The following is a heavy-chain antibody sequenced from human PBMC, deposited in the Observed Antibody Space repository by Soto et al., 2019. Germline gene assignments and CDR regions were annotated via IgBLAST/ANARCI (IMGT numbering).Heavy chain of an antibody. Sequence: GGSLRLSCAASGFTFSSYGMHWVRQAPGKGLEWVAVIWYDGSNKYYADTVKGRFTISRDNSKNTLYLQMNSLRAEDTAVYYCXRDYSXILXXYPXGMDVWGQGTTVTVSS. CDR2: IWYDGSNK. D-gene: IGHD3-9*01. V-gene: IGHV3-33*01. CDR3: XRDYSXILXXYPXGMDV. CDR1: GFTFSSYG. J-gene: IGHJ6*02.